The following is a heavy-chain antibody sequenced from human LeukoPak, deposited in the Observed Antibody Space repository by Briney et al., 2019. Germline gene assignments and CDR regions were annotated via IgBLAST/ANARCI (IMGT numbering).Heavy chain of an antibody. CDR2: IYPGDSDT. J-gene: IGHJ4*02. V-gene: IGHV5-51*01. D-gene: IGHD5-18*01. Sequence: PGGSLQISCQGSGYSFTSYWIGWVRQLPGKGLEWMGSIYPGDSDTRYSPSFQGQVTISADKSISTAYLQWSSLEASDTAMYYCARRDTTMGNFDYWGQGTLVTVSS. CDR1: GYSFTSYW. CDR3: ARRDTTMGNFDY.